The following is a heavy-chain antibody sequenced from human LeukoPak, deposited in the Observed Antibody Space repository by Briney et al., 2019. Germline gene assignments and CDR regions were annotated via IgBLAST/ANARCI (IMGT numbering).Heavy chain of an antibody. D-gene: IGHD3-22*01. Sequence: GGSLRLSCAASGFTFSSYAMSWVRQAPGKGLEWLSDISGSGAGPHYADSVKGRFTISRGNSKNTLYLQTNSLRAEDTAVYYCAKPHYYYDSRRYSAGDHWGQGTLVTVSS. J-gene: IGHJ4*02. CDR3: AKPHYYYDSRRYSAGDH. CDR1: GFTFSSYA. CDR2: ISGSGAGP. V-gene: IGHV3-23*01.